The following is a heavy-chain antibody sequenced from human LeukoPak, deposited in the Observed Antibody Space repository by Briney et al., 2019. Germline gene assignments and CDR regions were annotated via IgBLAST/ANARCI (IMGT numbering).Heavy chain of an antibody. V-gene: IGHV4-61*02. CDR2: IYTSGST. D-gene: IGHD3-22*01. CDR1: GGSISSGSYY. CDR3: ARDTVVISHDAFDI. Sequence: SETLSLTCTVSGGSISSGSYYWSWIRQPAGKRLEWIGRIYTSGSTHYNPSLKSRVTISVDTSKNQFSLKLSSVTAADTAVYYCARDTVVISHDAFDIWGLGTMVTVSS. J-gene: IGHJ3*02.